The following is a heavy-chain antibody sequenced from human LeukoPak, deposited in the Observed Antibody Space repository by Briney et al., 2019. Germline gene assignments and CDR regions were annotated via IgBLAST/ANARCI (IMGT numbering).Heavy chain of an antibody. CDR3: AKSPHRYYYYMDV. V-gene: IGHV3-23*01. J-gene: IGHJ6*03. CDR1: GFTFSSYA. Sequence: QTGGSLRLSCAASGFTFSSYAMSWVRQAPGKGLEWVSAISGSGGSTYYADSAKGRFTISRDNSKNTLYLQMNSLRAEDTAVYYCAKSPHRYYYYMDVWGKGTTVTVSS. CDR2: ISGSGGST.